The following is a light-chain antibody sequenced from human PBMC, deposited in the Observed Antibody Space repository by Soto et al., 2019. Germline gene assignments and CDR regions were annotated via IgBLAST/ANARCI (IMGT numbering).Light chain of an antibody. CDR2: DVS. V-gene: IGLV2-14*01. CDR3: SSFSVASSL. Sequence: QSVLTQPASMSGSPGQSVTISCAGTSSDIGGYHYVSLYQHHPGTAPKLIISDVSSRPSGASHRFSASNSGNTASVTISGLQAEDAADYYCSSFSVASSLFGTGTKVTVL. CDR1: SSDIGGYHY. J-gene: IGLJ1*01.